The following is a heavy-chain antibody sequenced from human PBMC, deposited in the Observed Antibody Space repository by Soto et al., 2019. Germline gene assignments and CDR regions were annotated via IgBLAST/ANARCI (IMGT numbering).Heavy chain of an antibody. CDR2: INHSGST. Sequence: PSETLSLTCAVYGGSFSGYYWSWIRQPPGKGLEWIGEINHSGSTNYNPSLKSRVTISVDTSKNQFSLKLSSVTAADTAVYYCARGLGYCSGGSCYSSSEWYFDLWGRGTLVTVSS. CDR1: GGSFSGYY. CDR3: ARGLGYCSGGSCYSSSEWYFDL. J-gene: IGHJ2*01. V-gene: IGHV4-34*01. D-gene: IGHD2-15*01.